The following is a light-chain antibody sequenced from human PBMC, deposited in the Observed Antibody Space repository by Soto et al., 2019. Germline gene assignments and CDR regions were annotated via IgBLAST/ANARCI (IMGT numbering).Light chain of an antibody. CDR3: QQYYSTPLT. J-gene: IGKJ4*01. CDR2: DAS. Sequence: DIQMTQSPSTLSASVGDRVTITCRASHSISSWLAWYQQKPGKAPRLLIYDASSLESGVPDRFSGSGSGTDFTLTISSLQAEDVAVYYCQQYYSTPLTFGGGTKVEIK. V-gene: IGKV1-5*01. CDR1: HSISSW.